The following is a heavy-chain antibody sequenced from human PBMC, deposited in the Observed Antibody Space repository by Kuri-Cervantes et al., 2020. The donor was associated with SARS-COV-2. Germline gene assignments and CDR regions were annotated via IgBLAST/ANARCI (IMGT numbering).Heavy chain of an antibody. V-gene: IGHV4-59*12. Sequence: GSLRLSCTVSGGSISSYYWSWIRQLPGKGLEWIGYIYYSGSTYYNPSLKSRVTISVDTSKNQFSLKLSSVTAADTAVYYCARILNSSGWPIDAFDIWGQGTMVTDSS. CDR1: GGSISSYY. J-gene: IGHJ3*02. CDR3: ARILNSSGWPIDAFDI. D-gene: IGHD6-19*01. CDR2: IYYSGST.